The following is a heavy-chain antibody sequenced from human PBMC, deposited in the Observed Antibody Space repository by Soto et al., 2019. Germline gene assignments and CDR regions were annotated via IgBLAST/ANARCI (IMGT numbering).Heavy chain of an antibody. D-gene: IGHD5-12*01. CDR1: GFTFDDYG. CDR3: ARDESKYSGYDYTYYYYYGMDV. V-gene: IGHV3-20*04. Sequence: GGSLRLSCAASGFTFDDYGMSWVRQAPGKGLEWVSGINWNGGSTGYADSVKGRFTISGDNAKNSLYLQMNSLRAEDTALYYCARDESKYSGYDYTYYYYYGMDVWGQGTTVTVSS. J-gene: IGHJ6*02. CDR2: INWNGGST.